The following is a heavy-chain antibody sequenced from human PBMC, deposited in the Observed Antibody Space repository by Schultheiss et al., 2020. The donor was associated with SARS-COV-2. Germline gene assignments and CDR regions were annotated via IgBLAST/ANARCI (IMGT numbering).Heavy chain of an antibody. CDR1: GFTFNRYS. Sequence: GGSLRLSCAASGFTFNRYSMNWVCQAPGKGLNWVSSISSSNNYIYYADSVKGRFSISRDNAKNSLYLQMSSLRAEDTAVYYCAREEGDRYSGSYYELDYWGQGTLVTVSS. V-gene: IGHV3-21*01. J-gene: IGHJ4*02. CDR2: ISSSNNYI. CDR3: AREEGDRYSGSYYELDY. D-gene: IGHD1-26*01.